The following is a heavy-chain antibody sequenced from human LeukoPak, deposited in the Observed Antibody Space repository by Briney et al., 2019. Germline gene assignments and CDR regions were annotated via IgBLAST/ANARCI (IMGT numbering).Heavy chain of an antibody. CDR1: GYTFTGYY. V-gene: IGHV1-2*02. CDR2: INPNSGGT. J-gene: IGHJ4*02. D-gene: IGHD3-22*01. CDR3: ARRFYDSSGYLDY. Sequence: ASVKVSCKASGYTFTGYYMHWVRQAPGQGLERMGWINPNSGGTNYAQKFQGRVTMTRDTSISTAYMELSRLRSDDTAVYYCARRFYDSSGYLDYWGQGTLVTVSS.